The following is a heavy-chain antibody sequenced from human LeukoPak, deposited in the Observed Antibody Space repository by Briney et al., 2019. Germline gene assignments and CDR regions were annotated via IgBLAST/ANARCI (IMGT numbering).Heavy chain of an antibody. CDR2: IYTSGST. Sequence: SETLSLTCTVSGGSISSGSYYWSWIRQPAGKGLEWIGRIYTSGSTNYNPSLKSRVTLSVDTSKNQFSLKLSSVTAADTAVYYCARTYYYGSGRGGIDYWGQGTLVTVSS. CDR1: GGSISSGSYY. D-gene: IGHD3-10*01. CDR3: ARTYYYGSGRGGIDY. J-gene: IGHJ4*02. V-gene: IGHV4-61*02.